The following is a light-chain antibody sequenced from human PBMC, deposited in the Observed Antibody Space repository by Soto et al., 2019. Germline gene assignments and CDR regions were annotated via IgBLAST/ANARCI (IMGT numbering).Light chain of an antibody. CDR2: EVS. J-gene: IGLJ1*01. CDR3: SSYTSSSTYV. Sequence: QSVLAQPPSVSGSPGQSVTISCTGTSSDVGSYNRVSWSQQPPGTAPKLMIYEVSNRPSGVPDRFSGSKSGNPASLTISGLQAEDEADYYCSSYTSSSTYVFGTGTKVTV. CDR1: SSDVGSYNR. V-gene: IGLV2-18*02.